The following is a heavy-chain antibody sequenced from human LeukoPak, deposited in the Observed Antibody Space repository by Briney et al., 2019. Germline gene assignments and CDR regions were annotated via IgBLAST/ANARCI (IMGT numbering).Heavy chain of an antibody. Sequence: GGSLRLSCAASGFTFSSYSMNWVRQAPGKGLEWVSSISSSSSYIYYADSVKGRFTISRDNAKNSLYLQMNSLRAEDTAVYYCARSGYSSGWYVYWGQGTLATVSS. J-gene: IGHJ4*02. D-gene: IGHD6-19*01. CDR2: ISSSSSYI. V-gene: IGHV3-21*01. CDR3: ARSGYSSGWYVY. CDR1: GFTFSSYS.